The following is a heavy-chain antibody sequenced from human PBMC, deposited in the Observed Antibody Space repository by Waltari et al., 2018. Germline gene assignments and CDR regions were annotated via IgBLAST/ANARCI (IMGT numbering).Heavy chain of an antibody. D-gene: IGHD4-17*01. CDR1: GASISTYY. J-gene: IGHJ4*02. Sequence: QVHLQESGPGLVKPSETLSLTCTVSGASISTYYWSWIRQAAGKGLGWIGRINPDGSTSFNPSLKGRVTLSLDTSKNQFSLSLSSMTAADTAIYFCARYYGDTYWGQGTLVTVSS. V-gene: IGHV4-4*07. CDR2: INPDGST. CDR3: ARYYGDTY.